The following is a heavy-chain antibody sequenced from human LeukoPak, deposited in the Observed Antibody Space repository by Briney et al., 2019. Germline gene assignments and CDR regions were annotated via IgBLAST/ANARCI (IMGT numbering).Heavy chain of an antibody. CDR3: ARVDSSGYGY. J-gene: IGHJ4*02. Sequence: PGGSLRLSCAASGFTFSSYSMNWVRQAPGKGLKWVSSISSSSSYIYYADSVKGRFTISRDNAKNSLYLQMNSLKAEDTAVYYCARVDSSGYGYWGQGALVTVSS. D-gene: IGHD3-22*01. CDR1: GFTFSSYS. V-gene: IGHV3-21*01. CDR2: ISSSSSYI.